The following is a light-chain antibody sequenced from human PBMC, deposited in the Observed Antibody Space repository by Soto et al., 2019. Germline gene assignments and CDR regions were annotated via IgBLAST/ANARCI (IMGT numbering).Light chain of an antibody. CDR2: DVS. J-gene: IGLJ2*01. Sequence: QSALTQPASVSGSPGQSITISCTGTSSDVGGYNYVSWYQQHPGKAPQLMIYDVSNRPSGVSNRFSRSKSGSTASRTIPCREEEEEVDYYFSSYLSSSTPVVLGGGTQVTVL. CDR1: SSDVGGYNY. CDR3: SSYLSSSTPVV. V-gene: IGLV2-14*01.